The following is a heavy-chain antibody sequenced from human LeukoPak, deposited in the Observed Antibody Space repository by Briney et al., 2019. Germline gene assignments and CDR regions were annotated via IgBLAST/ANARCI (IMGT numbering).Heavy chain of an antibody. CDR2: ISGSGGST. Sequence: PGGSLRLSCAASGFTFSSYAMSWVRQAPGKGLEWVSGISGSGGSTYYADSVKGRFTISRDNSKNTLYLQMNSLRAEDTAVYYCAILPRRGYCSSTSCYAVDYWGQGTLVTVSS. V-gene: IGHV3-23*01. CDR3: AILPRRGYCSSTSCYAVDY. J-gene: IGHJ4*02. D-gene: IGHD2-2*01. CDR1: GFTFSSYA.